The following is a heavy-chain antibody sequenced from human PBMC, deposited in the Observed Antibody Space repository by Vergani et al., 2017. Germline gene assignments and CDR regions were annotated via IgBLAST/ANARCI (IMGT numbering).Heavy chain of an antibody. CDR2: IYYSGST. CDR3: ARSVQKSDPMGLLWFGELSHFDY. V-gene: IGHV4-30-4*08. J-gene: IGHJ4*02. CDR1: GGSISSGDYY. Sequence: QVQLQESGPGLVKPSQTLALTCTVSGGSISSGDYYWSWIRQPPGKGLEWIGYIYYSGSTYYNPSLKSRVTISVDTSKNHFSLKLSSVTAADTAVYYCARSVQKSDPMGLLWFGELSHFDYWGQGTLVTVSS. D-gene: IGHD3-10*01.